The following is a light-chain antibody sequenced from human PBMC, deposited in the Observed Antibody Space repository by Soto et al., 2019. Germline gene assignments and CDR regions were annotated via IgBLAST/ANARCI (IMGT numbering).Light chain of an antibody. CDR2: DAS. CDR3: QQRSNWPSIT. V-gene: IGKV3-11*01. CDR1: QSVSSY. J-gene: IGKJ5*01. Sequence: EIVLTHSPATLSLSPLEIATLSFRASQSVSSYLAWYQQKPGQAPRLLIYDASNRATGIPARFSGSGSGTDLTPTIDSLEPEDSAVYYCQQRSNWPSITFGQGTRLEIK.